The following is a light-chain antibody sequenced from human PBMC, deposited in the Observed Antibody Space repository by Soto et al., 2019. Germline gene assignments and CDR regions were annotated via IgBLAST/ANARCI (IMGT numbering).Light chain of an antibody. CDR1: HDITNY. CDR2: EAS. V-gene: IGKV1-33*01. CDR3: QQYVNLPLT. Sequence: DIQMTQSPSSLSASVGDRVTITCQASHDITNYLNWYQQKPGKAPKLLIYEASSLETGVPSRFSGGGSEAHFTFTISSLQPEDFATNYCQQYVNLPLTFGGGTKVDIK. J-gene: IGKJ4*01.